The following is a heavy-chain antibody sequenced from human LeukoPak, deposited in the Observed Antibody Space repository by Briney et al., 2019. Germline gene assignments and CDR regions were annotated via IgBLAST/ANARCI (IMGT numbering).Heavy chain of an antibody. CDR3: ARVSPTGGLAY. CDR1: GGSITNCY. V-gene: IGHV4-59*01. D-gene: IGHD1-1*01. Sequence: PSETLSLTCTVSGGSITNCYWIWIRQTPGKGLEWIGYIFYNGSTNYNPSLKSRVALSVDTSKNQFSLKVNSVTPTDAAAYFCARVSPTGGLAYWGQGALVTVSS. CDR2: IFYNGST. J-gene: IGHJ4*02.